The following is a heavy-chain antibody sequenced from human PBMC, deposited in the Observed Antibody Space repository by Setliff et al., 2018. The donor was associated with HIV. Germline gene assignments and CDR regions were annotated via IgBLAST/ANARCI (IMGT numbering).Heavy chain of an antibody. Sequence: SQTLSLTCAISGDSVSSNNAAWNWIRQSPLRGLEWLGRTYYRSKWYFDYAVSVKSRIIINPDTSKNQFSLHLNSVTPEDTAVYYCARQRHGGAGAHGYWGQGTLVTVSS. CDR3: ARQRHGGAGAHGY. CDR2: TYYRSKWYF. J-gene: IGHJ4*02. D-gene: IGHD3-16*01. V-gene: IGHV6-1*01. CDR1: GDSVSSNNAA.